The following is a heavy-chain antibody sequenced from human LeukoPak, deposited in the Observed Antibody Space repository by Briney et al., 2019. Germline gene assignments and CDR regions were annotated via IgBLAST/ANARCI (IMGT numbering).Heavy chain of an antibody. D-gene: IGHD3/OR15-3a*01. CDR2: IWYDGSNK. Sequence: GSLRLSCAASGFTFSSYGMHWVRQAPGKGLEWVAVIWYDGSNKYYADSVKGRFTISRDNSKNTLYLQMNSLRAEDTAVYYCAKNMGSTGYYTTDYWGQGTLVTVSS. V-gene: IGHV3-33*06. CDR1: GFTFSSYG. CDR3: AKNMGSTGYYTTDY. J-gene: IGHJ4*02.